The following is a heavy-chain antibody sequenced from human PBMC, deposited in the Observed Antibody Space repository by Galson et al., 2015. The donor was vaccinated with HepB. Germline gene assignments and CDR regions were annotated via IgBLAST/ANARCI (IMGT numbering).Heavy chain of an antibody. V-gene: IGHV3-74*01. D-gene: IGHD2-15*01. CDR3: ARGGWVVAATTPFDY. J-gene: IGHJ4*02. Sequence: SLRLSCAASGFTFSSYWMHWVRQAPGKGLVWVSRINSDGSSTSYADSVKGRFTISRDNAKNTLYLQMNSLRAEDTAVYYCARGGWVVAATTPFDYWGQGTLVTVSS. CDR1: GFTFSSYW. CDR2: INSDGSST.